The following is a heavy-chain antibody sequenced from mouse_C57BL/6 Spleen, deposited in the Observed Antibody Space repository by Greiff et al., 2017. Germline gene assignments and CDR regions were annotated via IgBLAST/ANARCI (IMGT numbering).Heavy chain of an antibody. Sequence: DVQLVESGGGLVKPGGSLKLSCAASGFTFSDYGMHWVRQAPEKGLEWVAYISSGSSTIYYADTVKGRFTISRDNAKNTLFLQMTSLRSEDTAMYYCAKDYYGSKFAYWGQGTLVTVSA. CDR2: ISSGSSTI. D-gene: IGHD1-1*01. J-gene: IGHJ3*01. CDR3: AKDYYGSKFAY. V-gene: IGHV5-17*01. CDR1: GFTFSDYG.